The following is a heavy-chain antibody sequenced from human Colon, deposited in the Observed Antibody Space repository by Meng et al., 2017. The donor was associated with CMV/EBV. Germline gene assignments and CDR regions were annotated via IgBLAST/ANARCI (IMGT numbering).Heavy chain of an antibody. CDR2: IIPIFDKP. CDR1: GYTFTGYY. CDR3: ARDQIANNYYYYGMDV. D-gene: IGHD2-21*01. J-gene: IGHJ6*02. V-gene: IGHV1-69*13. Sequence: SVKVSCKASGYTFTGYYLHLVRQAPGQGLEWMGGIIPIFDKPTYAPEFQGRVTITADESTSTAYMDLSSLRSEDTAIYYCARDQIANNYYYYGMDVWGQGTTVTVSS.